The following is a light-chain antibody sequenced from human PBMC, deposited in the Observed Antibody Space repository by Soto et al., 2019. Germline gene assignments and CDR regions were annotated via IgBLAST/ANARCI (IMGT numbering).Light chain of an antibody. V-gene: IGLV1-51*01. Sequence: QSVLTQPPSVSAAPGQKVTISCSGSSSNIGNNYVSWYQQLPGAAPKLLIHDNNERPSGIPDRFSGSKSGTSATLGITGLQTGDEADYYCGTWDNSLSAGVFGGGTKLTVL. CDR1: SSNIGNNY. J-gene: IGLJ2*01. CDR2: DNN. CDR3: GTWDNSLSAGV.